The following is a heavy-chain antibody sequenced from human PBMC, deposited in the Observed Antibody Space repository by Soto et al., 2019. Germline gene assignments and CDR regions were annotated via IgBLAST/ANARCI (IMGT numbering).Heavy chain of an antibody. D-gene: IGHD2-2*01. CDR1: GVTFTSFV. CDR2: FIPTFGTV. V-gene: IGHV1-69*13. Sequence: ASVKVSCKASGVTFTSFVISWVRQAPGQGLEWMGGFIPTFGTVNYAEKFQDRVTITADDSTSTAYMELSSLRSEDTAVYYCARGSCTSASCLTFDWFDPWGQGTLVTVSS. J-gene: IGHJ5*02. CDR3: ARGSCTSASCLTFDWFDP.